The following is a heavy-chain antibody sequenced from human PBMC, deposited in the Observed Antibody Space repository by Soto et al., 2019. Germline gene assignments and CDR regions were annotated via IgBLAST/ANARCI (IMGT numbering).Heavy chain of an antibody. Sequence: ASVKVSCKASGFTFTSYDINWVRQATGQWLEWMGWMNPNSGNTGYAQKFQGRVTMTRNTSISTAYMELSSLRSEDTAVYYCAREDCSGGSCFYYYMDVWGKGTTVTVSS. CDR3: AREDCSGGSCFYYYMDV. CDR2: MNPNSGNT. D-gene: IGHD2-15*01. CDR1: GFTFTSYD. J-gene: IGHJ6*03. V-gene: IGHV1-8*01.